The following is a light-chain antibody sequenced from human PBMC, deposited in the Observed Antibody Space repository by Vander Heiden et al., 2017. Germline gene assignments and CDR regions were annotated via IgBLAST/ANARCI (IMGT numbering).Light chain of an antibody. V-gene: IGKV3-15*01. J-gene: IGKJ1*01. CDR3: QQYNNWPPVA. Sequence: EIVMTQSPATLSVSPGDRATLSCRDSQSVSSNLAWYQQKPGQAPRLLIYGASTRATGIPARFSGSGSGTEFTRTISSLQSEDFAVYYCQQYNNWPPVAFGQGTKVEIK. CDR1: QSVSSN. CDR2: GAS.